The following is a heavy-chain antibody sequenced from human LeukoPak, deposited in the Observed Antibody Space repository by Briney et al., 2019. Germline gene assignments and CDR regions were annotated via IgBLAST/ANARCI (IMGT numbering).Heavy chain of an antibody. J-gene: IGHJ4*02. Sequence: GRSLRLSCAASGFTFSSYAMHWVRQAAGKGLEWVAVISYDGSSKYYADSVKGRFTISRDNSKNTLYLQMNSLRAEDTAVYYCARLFRVVVPAANTHFDYWGQGTLVTVSS. V-gene: IGHV3-30*04. CDR1: GFTFSSYA. D-gene: IGHD2-2*01. CDR2: ISYDGSSK. CDR3: ARLFRVVVPAANTHFDY.